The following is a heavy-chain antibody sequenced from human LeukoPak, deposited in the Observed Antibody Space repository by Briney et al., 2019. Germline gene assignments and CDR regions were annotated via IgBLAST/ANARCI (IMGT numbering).Heavy chain of an antibody. CDR1: GGSISSYY. CDR2: IYTSGST. J-gene: IGHJ6*03. V-gene: IGHV4-4*07. Sequence: SETLSLTCTVSGGSISSYYWSWIRQPPGKGLEWIGRIYTSGSTNYNPSLKSRVTISIDTSKNQFSLKLSSVTAADTAVYYCARGNSRPYYMDVWGKGTTVTVSS. CDR3: ARGNSRPYYMDV. D-gene: IGHD6-13*01.